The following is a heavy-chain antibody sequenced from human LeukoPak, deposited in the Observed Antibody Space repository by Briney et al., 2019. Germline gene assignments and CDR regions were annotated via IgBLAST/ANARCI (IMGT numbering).Heavy chain of an antibody. V-gene: IGHV1-69*04. CDR3: ARDLTRDGYNHDIRYGMDV. Sequence: SVKVSCKASGGTFSSYAISWVRQAPGQGLEWMGRIIPKFRVANYAQKFQGRVTITADKSTSTAYMELSSLSSEDTAVYYCARDLTRDGYNHDIRYGMDVWGQGITVIVSS. D-gene: IGHD5-24*01. CDR2: IIPKFRVA. J-gene: IGHJ6*02. CDR1: GGTFSSYA.